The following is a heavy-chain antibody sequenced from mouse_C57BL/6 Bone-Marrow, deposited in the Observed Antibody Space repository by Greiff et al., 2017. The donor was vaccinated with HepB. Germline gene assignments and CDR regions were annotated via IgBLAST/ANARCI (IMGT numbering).Heavy chain of an antibody. Sequence: EVQLVESGRGLVKPGGSLKLSCAASGFTFSDYGMHWVRQAPEKGLEWVAYISSGSSTIYYADTVKGRFTISRDNAKNTLFLQMTSLRSEDTAMYYCARRTLYSWFAYWGQGTLVTVSA. J-gene: IGHJ3*01. CDR1: GFTFSDYG. CDR3: ARRTLYSWFAY. V-gene: IGHV5-17*01. D-gene: IGHD1-1*01. CDR2: ISSGSSTI.